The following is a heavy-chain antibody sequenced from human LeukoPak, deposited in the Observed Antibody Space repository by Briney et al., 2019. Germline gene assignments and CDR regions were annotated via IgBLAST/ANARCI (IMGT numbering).Heavy chain of an antibody. CDR1: GFTFSSYG. V-gene: IGHV3-33*01. D-gene: IGHD2-15*01. Sequence: PGGSLRLSCAASGFTFSSYGMHWVRQAPGKGLEWVAVIWYDGSNKYYADSVKGRFTISRDNSKNTLYLQMNSLRAEDTAVYCCARDAVVAATGGIYYYYGMDVWGKGTTVTVSS. J-gene: IGHJ6*04. CDR3: ARDAVVAATGGIYYYYGMDV. CDR2: IWYDGSNK.